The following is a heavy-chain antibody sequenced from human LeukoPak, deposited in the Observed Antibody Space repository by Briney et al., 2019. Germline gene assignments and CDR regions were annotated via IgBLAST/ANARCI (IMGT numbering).Heavy chain of an antibody. CDR2: ISYGGSNK. V-gene: IGHV3-30-3*01. CDR3: ARGRYYYDSSGYYRGYYFDY. J-gene: IGHJ4*02. Sequence: PGGSLRLSCAASGFTFSSYAMHWVRQAPGKGLEWVAVISYGGSNKYYADSVKGRFTISRDNSKNTLYLQMNSLRAEDTAVYYCARGRYYYDSSGYYRGYYFDYWGQGTLVTVSS. CDR1: GFTFSSYA. D-gene: IGHD3-22*01.